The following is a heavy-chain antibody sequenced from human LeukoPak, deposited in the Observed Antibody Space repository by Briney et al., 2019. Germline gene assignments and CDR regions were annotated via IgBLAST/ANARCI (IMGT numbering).Heavy chain of an antibody. V-gene: IGHV4-34*01. J-gene: IGHJ4*02. CDR1: GGSFSGYY. CDR3: ARDSGDSSGWPQDFDY. D-gene: IGHD6-19*01. Sequence: SETLSLTCAVYGGSFSGYYWSWIRQPPGKGLEWIGEINHSGSTNYNPSLKSRVTISVDTSKNQFSLKVSSVTAADTAVYYCARDSGDSSGWPQDFDYWGQGTLVTVSS. CDR2: INHSGST.